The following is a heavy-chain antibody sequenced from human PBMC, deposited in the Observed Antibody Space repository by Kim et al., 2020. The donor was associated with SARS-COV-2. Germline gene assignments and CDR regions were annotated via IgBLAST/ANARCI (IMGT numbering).Heavy chain of an antibody. J-gene: IGHJ6*01. CDR2: IKQDGSKK. V-gene: IGHV3-7*01. CDR3: VRGGLWSGNSFYYYGMDV. Sequence: GGSLRLSCAASGFTCSSYWMSWVRQAPGKGLEWVANIKQDGSKKDYVDSVKGRFTISRDNAKNSLYLQMYSLRAEDTAVYYCVRGGLWSGNSFYYYGMDVWGQGTTLTVSS. CDR1: GFTCSSYW. D-gene: IGHD3-3*01.